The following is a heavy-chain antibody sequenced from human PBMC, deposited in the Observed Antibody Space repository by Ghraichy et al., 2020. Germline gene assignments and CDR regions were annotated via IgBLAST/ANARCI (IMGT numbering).Heavy chain of an antibody. CDR1: GYTFSEYY. Sequence: ASVKVSCKASGYTFSEYYMHWVRQAPGQGVEWRGWINLNSGDTKYEQKFQDRVTMTRETSIRAAFMDLKGLRSDDTAIYYCVRDEVMTANWELDWWCQGTLVTVSS. V-gene: IGHV1-2*02. CDR2: INLNSGDT. D-gene: IGHD2-21*02. J-gene: IGHJ4*02. CDR3: VRDEVMTANWELDW.